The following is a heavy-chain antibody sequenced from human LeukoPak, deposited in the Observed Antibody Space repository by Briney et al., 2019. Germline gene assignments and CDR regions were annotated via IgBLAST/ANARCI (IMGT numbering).Heavy chain of an antibody. CDR3: ATLTSGAFVF. J-gene: IGHJ3*01. V-gene: IGHV3-30-3*01. Sequence: PGGSLRLSCAAPGFTLRNYGVHWVRKAPGKGGECVSLISYDISNKYSSNSVTGRFSLSRDISKNTLYLQMNTLRAEDTAVYYCATLTSGAFVFLGQGAMVIVS. CDR1: GFTLRNYG. CDR2: ISYDISNK.